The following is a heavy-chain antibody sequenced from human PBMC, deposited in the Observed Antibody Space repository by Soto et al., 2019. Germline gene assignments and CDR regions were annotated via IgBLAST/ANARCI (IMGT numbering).Heavy chain of an antibody. Sequence: QVQLVQSGAEEKKPGASVKVSCKASGYTFTSYAMHWVRQAPGQRLEWMGWINAGNGNTKYSQKFQGRVTITRDTSASSAYMELSSLRSEDTAVYYCARAANAGDFDYWGQGTLVTVSS. CDR3: ARAANAGDFDY. D-gene: IGHD7-27*01. V-gene: IGHV1-3*05. J-gene: IGHJ4*02. CDR2: INAGNGNT. CDR1: GYTFTSYA.